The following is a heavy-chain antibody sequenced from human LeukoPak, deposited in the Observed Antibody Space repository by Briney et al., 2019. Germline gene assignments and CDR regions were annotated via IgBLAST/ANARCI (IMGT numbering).Heavy chain of an antibody. D-gene: IGHD6-19*01. CDR2: IIPIFGTA. J-gene: IGHJ3*02. V-gene: IGHV1-69*01. CDR1: GFTFSSYA. Sequence: GGSLRLSCAASGFTFSSYAISWVRQAPGQGLEWMGGIIPIFGTANYAQKFQGRVTITADESTSTAYMELSSLRSEDTAVYYCAKDAVAGAFDIWGQGTMVTVSS. CDR3: AKDAVAGAFDI.